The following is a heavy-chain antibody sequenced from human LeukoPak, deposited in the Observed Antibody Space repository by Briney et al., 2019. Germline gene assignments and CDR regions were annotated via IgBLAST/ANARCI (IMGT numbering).Heavy chain of an antibody. CDR1: GFTFSQYA. Sequence: GGSLRLSCAASGFTFSQYAIHWVRQAPGKGLEWVAVISYDGNHKYYADSVKGLFTISRDNSKNTVYLQMDSLRAEDTAVYYCANSRGHGSGNLWGQGTLVTVSS. J-gene: IGHJ5*02. D-gene: IGHD3-10*01. CDR2: ISYDGNHK. V-gene: IGHV3-30-3*01. CDR3: ANSRGHGSGNL.